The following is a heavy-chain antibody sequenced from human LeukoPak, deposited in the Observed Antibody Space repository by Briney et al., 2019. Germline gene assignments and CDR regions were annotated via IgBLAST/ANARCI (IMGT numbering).Heavy chain of an antibody. CDR1: GFTFSSYS. Sequence: GGSLRLSCAASGFTFSSYSMNWVRQAPGKGLEWVSSISSSSSYIYYADSVKGRFTISRDNAKNSLYLQMNSLRAEDTAVYYCASHSGVVQTASWGQGTLVAVSS. CDR3: ASHSGVVQTAS. V-gene: IGHV3-21*01. J-gene: IGHJ4*02. CDR2: ISSSSSYI. D-gene: IGHD2-15*01.